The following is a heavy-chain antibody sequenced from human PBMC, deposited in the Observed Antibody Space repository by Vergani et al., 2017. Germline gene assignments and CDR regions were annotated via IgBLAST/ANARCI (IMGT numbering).Heavy chain of an antibody. CDR3: ARDRRDGYPY. CDR2: IYTSGST. V-gene: IGHV4-61*02. Sequence: QLQLQESGSGLVKPSQTLSLTCAVSGGSINSGSYYWSWIRQPAGKGLEWIGRIYTSGSTNYNPSLKSRVTISVDTSKNQFSLKLSSVTAADTAVYYCARDRRDGYPYWGQGTLVTVSS. CDR1: GGSINSGSYY. J-gene: IGHJ4*02. D-gene: IGHD5-24*01.